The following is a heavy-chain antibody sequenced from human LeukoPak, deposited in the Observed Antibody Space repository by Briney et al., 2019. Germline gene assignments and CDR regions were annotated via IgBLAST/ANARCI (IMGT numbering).Heavy chain of an antibody. CDR2: SYYSGST. J-gene: IGHJ5*02. CDR1: GGSISSSSYY. CDR3: ARHPGYCSSTSCQNWFDP. Sequence: SETLSLTCTVSGGSISSSSYYWGWIRKPPGKGLGWLGSSYYSGSTYYNPSLKSRVTISVDTSKNQFSLKLSSVTAADTAVYYCARHPGYCSSTSCQNWFDPWGQGTLVTVSS. D-gene: IGHD2-2*01. V-gene: IGHV4-39*01.